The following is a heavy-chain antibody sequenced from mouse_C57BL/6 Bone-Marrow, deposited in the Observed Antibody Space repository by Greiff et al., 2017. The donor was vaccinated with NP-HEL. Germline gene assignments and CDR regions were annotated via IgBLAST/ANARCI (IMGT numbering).Heavy chain of an antibody. V-gene: IGHV1-81*01. J-gene: IGHJ3*01. Sequence: QVQLQQSGAELARPGASVKLSCKASGYTFTSYGISWVKQRTGQGLEWIGEIYPRSGNTYYNEKVKGKATLTAEKSSSTAYMKLSSLTSEDSAVYFCARGGGSYWEYAYWDQGTRVTVSA. CDR3: ARGGGSYWEYAY. CDR2: IYPRSGNT. CDR1: GYTFTSYG. D-gene: IGHD2-12*01.